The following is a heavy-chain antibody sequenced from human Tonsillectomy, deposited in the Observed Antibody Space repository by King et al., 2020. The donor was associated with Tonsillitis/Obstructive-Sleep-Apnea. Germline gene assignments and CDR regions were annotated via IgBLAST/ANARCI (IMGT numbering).Heavy chain of an antibody. V-gene: IGHV4-59*01. Sequence: VQLQESGPGLVKPSETLSLTCTVSGGSISSSYWSWIRQPPGKGLEWIGYIYHSGSTNYNPSLKSRVTISVDTSKNQFSLRLSSVTAADTAVYYCARDMVLEAGGDAFDIWGQGTMVTVSS. CDR3: ARDMVLEAGGDAFDI. J-gene: IGHJ3*02. CDR1: GGSISSSY. D-gene: IGHD2-8*01. CDR2: IYHSGST.